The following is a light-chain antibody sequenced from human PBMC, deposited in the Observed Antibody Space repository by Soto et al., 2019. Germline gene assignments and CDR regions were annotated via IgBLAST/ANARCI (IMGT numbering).Light chain of an antibody. V-gene: IGKV1-5*01. CDR3: QQYNNHVIT. J-gene: IGKJ5*01. Sequence: DIQMTQSPSTLSASVGDRVTITCRASQYISTWLAWYQQKRGTAPKILIHDDSSLESWVLSRFSGSGSGTEFTITISSLQPEDFGIYYCQQYNNHVITFGQGTRLEIK. CDR2: DDS. CDR1: QYISTW.